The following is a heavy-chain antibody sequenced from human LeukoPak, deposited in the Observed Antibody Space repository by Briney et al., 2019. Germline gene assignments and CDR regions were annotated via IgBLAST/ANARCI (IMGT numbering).Heavy chain of an antibody. V-gene: IGHV4-4*02. CDR3: ARGYYYGSGSYFDY. CDR2: INHSGST. D-gene: IGHD3-10*01. J-gene: IGHJ4*02. Sequence: SETLSLTCAVSGGSISSSYWWSWVRPPPGKGLEWIGEINHSGSTNYNPSLKSRVTISVDTSKNQFSLKLSSVTAADTAVYYCARGYYYGSGSYFDYWGQGTLVSVSS. CDR1: GGSISSSYW.